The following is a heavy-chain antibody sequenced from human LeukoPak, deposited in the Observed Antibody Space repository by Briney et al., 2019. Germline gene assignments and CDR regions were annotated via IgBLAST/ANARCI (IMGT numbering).Heavy chain of an antibody. D-gene: IGHD2/OR15-2a*01. Sequence: ASVKVSCKASGYTFTGYYMHWVRQAPGQGLEWMGWINPNSGDTNYAQKFQGRVTMTRDTSISTAYMELTSLRSEDTAVYYCARDRAIVNGWFDPWGQGTLVTVSS. V-gene: IGHV1-2*02. J-gene: IGHJ5*02. CDR1: GYTFTGYY. CDR2: INPNSGDT. CDR3: ARDRAIVNGWFDP.